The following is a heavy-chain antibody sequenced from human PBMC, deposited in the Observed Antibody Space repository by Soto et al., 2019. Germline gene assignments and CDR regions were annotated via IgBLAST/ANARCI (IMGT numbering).Heavy chain of an antibody. Sequence: EVQLLESGGGLVQPGGSLRLSCAASGFTFSSYAMSWVRQAPGKGLEWVSAISGSGGSTYYADSVKGRFTISRDNSKNTLYLQMNSLSAEDTAVYYCAREGVAVDWFDPWGQGTLVTVSS. CDR3: AREGVAVDWFDP. J-gene: IGHJ5*02. CDR2: ISGSGGST. D-gene: IGHD6-19*01. V-gene: IGHV3-23*01. CDR1: GFTFSSYA.